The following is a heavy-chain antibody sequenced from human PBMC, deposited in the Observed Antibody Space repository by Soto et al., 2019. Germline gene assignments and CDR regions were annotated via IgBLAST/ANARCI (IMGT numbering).Heavy chain of an antibody. J-gene: IGHJ4*02. CDR2: ISGSGGST. Sequence: EVQLLESGGGLVQPGGSLRLSCAASGFTFSSYAMSWVRQAPGKGLEWVSAISGSGGSTYYGDSVKGRFTISRDNSKNTLYLQMKSLRAEDTAVYYCAKGPHSMYGRTPDYWGQGTLVTVSS. V-gene: IGHV3-23*01. D-gene: IGHD1-1*01. CDR3: AKGPHSMYGRTPDY. CDR1: GFTFSSYA.